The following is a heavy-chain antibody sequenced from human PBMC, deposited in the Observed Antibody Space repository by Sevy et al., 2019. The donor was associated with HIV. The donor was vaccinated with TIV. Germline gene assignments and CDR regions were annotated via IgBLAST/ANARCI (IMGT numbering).Heavy chain of an antibody. J-gene: IGHJ5*01. Sequence: GGSLRLSCAASGLTVSNAWMNWVRQAPGKGLERVGRIKSKSDGGTRDLAAPVKGRVSISRDDSRNTVSLEISSLKIEDTGMYYCAAGLGKSDFDSWGQGTLVTVSS. CDR3: AAGLGKSDFDS. D-gene: IGHD3-9*01. V-gene: IGHV3-15*01. CDR2: IKSKSDGGTR. CDR1: GLTVSNAW.